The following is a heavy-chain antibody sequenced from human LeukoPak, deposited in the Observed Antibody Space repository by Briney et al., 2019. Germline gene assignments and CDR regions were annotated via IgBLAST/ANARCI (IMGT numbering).Heavy chain of an antibody. CDR1: GFTFSSYA. CDR2: ISGSGGST. D-gene: IGHD3-10*01. V-gene: IGHV3-23*01. J-gene: IGHJ4*02. Sequence: GGSLRLFCAASGFTFSSYAMSWVRQAPGKGLEWVSAISGSGGSTYYADSVKGRFTISRDNSKNTLYLQMNSLRAEDTAVYYCAKDFKELRVRGVMGPIDYWGQGTLVTVSS. CDR3: AKDFKELRVRGVMGPIDY.